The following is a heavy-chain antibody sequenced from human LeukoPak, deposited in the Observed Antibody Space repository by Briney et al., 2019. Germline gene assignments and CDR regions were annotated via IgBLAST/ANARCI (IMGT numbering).Heavy chain of an antibody. J-gene: IGHJ5*02. V-gene: IGHV1-2*02. CDR2: INPNSGGT. D-gene: IGHD6-13*01. Sequence: ASVKVSCKASGYTXTGYYMHWVRQAPGQGLEWMGWINPNSGGTNYAQKFQGRVTMTRDTSISTAYMELSRLRSDDTAVYYCARQKPGIAAAGSGGWFDPWGQGTLVTVSS. CDR3: ARQKPGIAAAGSGGWFDP. CDR1: GYTXTGYY.